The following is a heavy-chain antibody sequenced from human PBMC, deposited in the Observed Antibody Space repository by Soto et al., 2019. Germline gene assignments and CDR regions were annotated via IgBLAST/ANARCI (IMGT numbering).Heavy chain of an antibody. D-gene: IGHD1-1*01. CDR3: AKPLFQLELYEAHDY. CDR1: AVTLRRYS. CDR2: ISGSGGST. Sequence: AGGGRRLPCGASAVTLRRYSKGWGRPAPGKGVEWVSAISGSGGSTYYADSVKGRFTISRDNSKNTLYLQMNSLRAEDTAVYYCAKPLFQLELYEAHDYWGQGTLVTVSS. J-gene: IGHJ4*02. V-gene: IGHV3-23*01.